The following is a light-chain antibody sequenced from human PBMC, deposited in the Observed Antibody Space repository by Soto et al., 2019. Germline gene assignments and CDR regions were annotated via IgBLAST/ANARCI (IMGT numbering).Light chain of an antibody. CDR1: KSDIGSNT. CDR2: TNN. V-gene: IGLV1-44*01. CDR3: ATWDDSLHVCV. J-gene: IGLJ3*02. Sequence: QSVLTQPPSASGTPGQRVTISCSGGKSDIGSNTVYWFQQFPGMAPRLVIYTNNQRPSGVPDRFSGSKSGTSASLVISGLQSEDEADYYCATWDDSLHVCVFGGGTQLTVL.